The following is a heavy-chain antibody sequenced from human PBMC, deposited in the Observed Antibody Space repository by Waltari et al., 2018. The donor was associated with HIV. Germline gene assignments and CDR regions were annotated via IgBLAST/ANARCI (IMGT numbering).Heavy chain of an antibody. CDR1: GFSVSSNH. CDR2: IYSGGST. J-gene: IGHJ4*02. V-gene: IGHV3-53*01. Sequence: EVQLVESGGGLIQPGGSLRLSCVGSGFSVSSNHMSWVRQAPGKGREWVSVIYSGGSTYYADSVKGRFTISRDSSKNTLYLQMNSLRAEDTAIYYCARVVGYNYGYGENWGQGTLVTVSS. CDR3: ARVVGYNYGYGEN. D-gene: IGHD3-16*01.